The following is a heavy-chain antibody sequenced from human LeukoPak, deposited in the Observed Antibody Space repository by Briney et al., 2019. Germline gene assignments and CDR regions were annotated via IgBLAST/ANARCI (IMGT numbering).Heavy chain of an antibody. J-gene: IGHJ4*02. CDR3: AGSTYYYDSSGYDY. CDR2: IYHSGST. Sequence: SQTLSLTCAVSGGSISSGGYSWSWIRQPPGKGLEWIGYIYHSGSTYYNPSLKSRVTISVDSSKNQFSLKLSSVTAADTAVYYCAGSTYYYDSSGYDYWGQGTLVTVSS. D-gene: IGHD3-22*01. V-gene: IGHV4-30-2*01. CDR1: GGSISSGGYS.